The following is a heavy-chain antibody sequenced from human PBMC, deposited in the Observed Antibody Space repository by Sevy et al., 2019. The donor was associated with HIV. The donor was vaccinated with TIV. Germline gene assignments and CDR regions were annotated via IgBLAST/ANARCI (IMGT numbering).Heavy chain of an antibody. CDR3: ARGVVVNYYDSSGLFDY. J-gene: IGHJ4*02. CDR1: GYTFTSYD. CDR2: MNPNSGNT. D-gene: IGHD3-22*01. Sequence: ASVKVSCKASGYTFTSYDINWVRQATGQGLEWMGWMNPNSGNTGYAQKFQGRVTMNRNTYISTAYMELSSLRSEDTAVYYCARGVVVNYYDSSGLFDYWGQGTLVTVSS. V-gene: IGHV1-8*01.